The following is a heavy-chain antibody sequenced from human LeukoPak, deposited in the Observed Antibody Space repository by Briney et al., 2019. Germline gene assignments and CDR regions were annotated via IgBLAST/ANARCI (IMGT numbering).Heavy chain of an antibody. J-gene: IGHJ5*02. V-gene: IGHV3-21*01. D-gene: IGHD3-3*01. Sequence: PGGSLRLSCEASGFPLSIYTMNWVRQAPGKGLEWVSLISAGSRHIYYADSVRGRFTISRDDAKNSLYLQMNSLRAEDTAVYYCARDGYQVPTTFGTFDPWGQGTLVTVSS. CDR3: ARDGYQVPTTFGTFDP. CDR2: ISAGSRHI. CDR1: GFPLSIYT.